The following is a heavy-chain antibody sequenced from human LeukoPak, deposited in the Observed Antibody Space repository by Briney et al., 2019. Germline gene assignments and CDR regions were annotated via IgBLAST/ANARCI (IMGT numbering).Heavy chain of an antibody. J-gene: IGHJ5*02. CDR2: IYYSGST. CDR3: ARAYDFWSGYYFIWFDP. D-gene: IGHD3-3*01. Sequence: SETLSLTCTVSGGSISSSSYYWGWIRQPPGKGLEWIGSIYYSGSTYYNPSLKSRVTISVDTSKNQFSLKLSSVTAADTAVYYCARAYDFWSGYYFIWFDPWGQGTLVTVSS. CDR1: GGSISSSSYY. V-gene: IGHV4-39*07.